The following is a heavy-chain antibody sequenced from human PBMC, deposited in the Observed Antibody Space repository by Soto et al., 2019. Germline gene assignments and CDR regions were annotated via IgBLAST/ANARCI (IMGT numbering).Heavy chain of an antibody. CDR1: GYSFTSYW. D-gene: IGHD2-2*02. J-gene: IGHJ5*02. CDR2: IDPSDSYT. CDR3: ARQPVRVVPAVIPRNWFDP. V-gene: IGHV5-10-1*01. Sequence: PGESLKISCKGSGYSFTSYWISWVRQMPGKGLEWMGRIDPSDSYTNYSPSFQGHVTISADKSISTAYLQWSSLKASDTAMYYCARQPVRVVPAVIPRNWFDPWGEGTLVTVAS.